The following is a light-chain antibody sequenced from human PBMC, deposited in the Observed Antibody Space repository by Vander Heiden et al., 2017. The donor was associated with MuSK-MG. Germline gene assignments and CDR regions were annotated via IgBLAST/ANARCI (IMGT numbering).Light chain of an antibody. V-gene: IGKV3-15*01. CDR3: QQYDYWPPYT. CDR2: GAS. Sequence: EIVMTQSPGTLSVSPGERATLSCRASQSVSSNLAWYQHKPGQAPRLLIYGASTRATGIPARFSGSGSGTDFTLTISSLQSEDFAVYYCQQYDYWPPYTFGQESNLEI. J-gene: IGKJ2*01. CDR1: QSVSSN.